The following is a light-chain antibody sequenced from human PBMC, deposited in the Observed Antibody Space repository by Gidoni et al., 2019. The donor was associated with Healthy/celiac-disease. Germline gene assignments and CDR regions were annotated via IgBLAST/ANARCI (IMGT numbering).Light chain of an antibody. CDR1: QSVLYSPNNKNY. Sequence: DIVMTQSPDSLAVSLGERATINCKSSQSVLYSPNNKNYLAWYQQKPGQPPKLLIYWASTRESGVPDRVSGSGSGTDFTLTISSLQAEDVAVYYCQQYYSTPRYTFGQXTKLEIK. CDR2: WAS. V-gene: IGKV4-1*01. CDR3: QQYYSTPRYT. J-gene: IGKJ2*01.